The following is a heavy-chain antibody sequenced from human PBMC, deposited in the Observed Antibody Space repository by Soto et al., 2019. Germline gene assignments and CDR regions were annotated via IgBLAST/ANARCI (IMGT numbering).Heavy chain of an antibody. CDR3: AHSRPPRLLDY. Sequence: QITLKESGPPLVKPTQTLTLTCTFSGFSLSTSGVGVGWIRQPPGKALEWLALIYWDDDKRYSSSLNSRLTITKDTSKNQVVLTMTNMDPEDTATYYCAHSRPPRLLDYWGQGTLVTVSS. CDR1: GFSLSTSGVG. V-gene: IGHV2-5*02. D-gene: IGHD6-6*01. J-gene: IGHJ4*02. CDR2: IYWDDDK.